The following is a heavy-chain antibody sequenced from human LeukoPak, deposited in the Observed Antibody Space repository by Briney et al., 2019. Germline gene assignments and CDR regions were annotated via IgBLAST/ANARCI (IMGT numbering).Heavy chain of an antibody. CDR3: ARPRVPDS. J-gene: IGHJ4*02. CDR2: IKHDASET. Sequence: GGSLRLSCAASGFTFSTSWMSWVRQAPGKGLQWVANIKHDASETNYVDSVKGRFTISRDNAKNSLYLQMNSLRAEDTAVYYCARPRVPDSWGQGTLVTVSS. CDR1: GFTFSTSW. V-gene: IGHV3-7*01.